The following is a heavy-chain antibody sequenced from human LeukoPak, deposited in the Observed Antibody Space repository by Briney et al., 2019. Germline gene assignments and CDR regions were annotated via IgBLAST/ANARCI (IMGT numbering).Heavy chain of an antibody. V-gene: IGHV3-74*01. J-gene: IGHJ4*02. Sequence: QPGGSLRLSCAASGFTFSSYWMHWVRQAPGKGLVWVSRNGTTTNYADSVKGRFTISRDNAKNTLYLQMNSLRAEDTAVYYCGRDLMSDYWGQGTLVTVSS. D-gene: IGHD2-8*01. CDR2: NGTTT. CDR3: GRDLMSDY. CDR1: GFTFSSYW.